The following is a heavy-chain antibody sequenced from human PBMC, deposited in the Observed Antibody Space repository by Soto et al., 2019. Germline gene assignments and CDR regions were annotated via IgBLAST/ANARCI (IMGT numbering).Heavy chain of an antibody. CDR1: EFTFSSYG. V-gene: IGHV3-30*18. CDR3: AKAGTLLGYCSGTSCPFDY. Sequence: GGSLRLSCAASEFTFSSYGMHWVRQAPGKGLEWVAVITYDGSSKHYADSVKGRFTISRDNSKNTLYLQMNSLRAEDTAVYYCAKAGTLLGYCSGTSCPFDYWGQGTLVTVSS. D-gene: IGHD2-2*01. J-gene: IGHJ4*02. CDR2: ITYDGSSK.